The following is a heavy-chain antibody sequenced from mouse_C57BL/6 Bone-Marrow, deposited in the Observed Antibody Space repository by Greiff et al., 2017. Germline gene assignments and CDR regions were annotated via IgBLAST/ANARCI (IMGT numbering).Heavy chain of an antibody. CDR2: ISNGGGST. D-gene: IGHD1-1*01. J-gene: IGHJ1*03. CDR1: GFTFSDYY. Sequence: EVMLVESGAGLVQPGGSLKLSCAASGFTFSDYYMYWVRQTPEKRLEWVAYISNGGGSTYYPDTVKGRFTISRDNAKNTLYLQMSRLRSEDTAIYYCARPVSGDYGFACWYFDVWGTGTTVTVSS. CDR3: ARPVSGDYGFACWYFDV. V-gene: IGHV5-12*01.